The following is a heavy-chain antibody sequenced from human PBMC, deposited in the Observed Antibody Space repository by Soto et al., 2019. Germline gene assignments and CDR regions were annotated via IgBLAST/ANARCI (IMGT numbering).Heavy chain of an antibody. Sequence: ASVKVSCKASGYTFTSYSMHWVRQAPGQRLEWMGWINAGNGNTKYSRKFQGRVTITRDTSASTAYMELSSLRSEDTAVYYCARGIENYYDSSGPVPLWYYYGMDVWGQGTTVTVSS. V-gene: IGHV1-3*01. D-gene: IGHD3-22*01. J-gene: IGHJ6*02. CDR2: INAGNGNT. CDR3: ARGIENYYDSSGPVPLWYYYGMDV. CDR1: GYTFTSYS.